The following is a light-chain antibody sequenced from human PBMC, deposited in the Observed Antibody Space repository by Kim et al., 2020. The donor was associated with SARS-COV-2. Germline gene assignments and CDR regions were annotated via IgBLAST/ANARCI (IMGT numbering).Light chain of an antibody. Sequence: QSVLTQPPSVSAAPGQSVTISCSGSNSNIGSHNVSWYQQLPGKAPKLVIYDNNKRPSGIPDRFSGSKSGTSATLGITGLQTGDEADYYCATWDTSLSAASFGTGTKVTV. J-gene: IGLJ1*01. CDR3: ATWDTSLSAAS. V-gene: IGLV1-51*01. CDR2: DNN. CDR1: NSNIGSHN.